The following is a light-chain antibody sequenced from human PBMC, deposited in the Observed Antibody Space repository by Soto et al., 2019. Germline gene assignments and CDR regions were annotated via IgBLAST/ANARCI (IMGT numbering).Light chain of an antibody. V-gene: IGLV1-47*02. CDR3: AAWDDSLSGRV. CDR2: SNN. Sequence: QSVLAQPPSASGTPGHRVTISCSGSSCNIGSNYVYWYQQLPGTAPKLLIYSNNQRPSGVPDRFSGSKSGTSASLAISGLRSEDEADYYCAAWDDSLSGRVFGTGTKVTVL. J-gene: IGLJ1*01. CDR1: SCNIGSNY.